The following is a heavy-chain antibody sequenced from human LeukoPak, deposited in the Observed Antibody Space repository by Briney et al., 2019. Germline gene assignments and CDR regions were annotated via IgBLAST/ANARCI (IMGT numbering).Heavy chain of an antibody. CDR3: ARALNPLPGTYYFDY. J-gene: IGHJ4*02. D-gene: IGHD2-15*01. Sequence: SETLSLTCTVSGGSISSGGYYWSWIRQPAGKGLEWIGRIYISGSTNYHSSLQSRVTMSVDTSKNQFSLKLTSVTAADTAVYYCARALNPLPGTYYFDYWGQGTLVTVSS. CDR2: IYISGST. CDR1: GGSISSGGYY. V-gene: IGHV4-61*02.